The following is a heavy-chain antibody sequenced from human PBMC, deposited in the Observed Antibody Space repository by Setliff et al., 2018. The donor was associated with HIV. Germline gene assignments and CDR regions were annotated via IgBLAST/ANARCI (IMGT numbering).Heavy chain of an antibody. CDR2: IFYTGST. CDR3: TRRDVTTGMDS. Sequence: PSETLSLTCTVSGGSISSSSYYWDWIRQPPGKSLEWVGSIFYTGSTNYRPSLESRVIVSLDASKNQFSLKLGSVTAADTAVYYCTRRDVTTGMDSWGPGILVTVSS. J-gene: IGHJ4*02. CDR1: GGSISSSSYY. D-gene: IGHD4-17*01. V-gene: IGHV4-39*01.